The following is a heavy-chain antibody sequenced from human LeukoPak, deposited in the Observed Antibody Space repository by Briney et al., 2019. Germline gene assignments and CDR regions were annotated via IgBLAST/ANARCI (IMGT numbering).Heavy chain of an antibody. CDR2: ITSSSNI. V-gene: IGHV3-48*02. Sequence: PGGSLRLSCEASGFTFSSYAMAWVRQAPGKGLEWPSYITSSSNINYADSVKGRFTISRDNAKNSPYLQMNSLRDEDTAVYYCARSANPGVHEFDPWGQGTLVTVSS. D-gene: IGHD6-6*01. CDR1: GFTFSSYA. CDR3: ARSANPGVHEFDP. J-gene: IGHJ5*02.